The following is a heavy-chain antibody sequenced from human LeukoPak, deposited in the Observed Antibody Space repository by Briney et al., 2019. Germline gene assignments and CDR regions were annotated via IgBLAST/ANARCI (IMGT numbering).Heavy chain of an antibody. CDR1: GFRFNEYG. CDR2: IRYDGSDK. Sequence: GGSLRLSCAASGFRFNEYGMHWVRQAPGKGLEWVAFIRYDGSDKYYADSVKGRFTISRDNSKNTLYLQMNSLSAEDTAVYYCARDSYYDFWSGPSHLLDYWGQGTLVTVSS. CDR3: ARDSYYDFWSGPSHLLDY. D-gene: IGHD3-3*01. J-gene: IGHJ4*02. V-gene: IGHV3-30*02.